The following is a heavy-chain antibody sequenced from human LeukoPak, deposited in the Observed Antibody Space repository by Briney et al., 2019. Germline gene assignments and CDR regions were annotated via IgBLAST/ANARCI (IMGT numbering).Heavy chain of an antibody. CDR3: ARGRGSGWYYLVSDGGYYFDY. CDR2: MNPNSGNT. CDR1: GYTFTSYD. Sequence: ASVKVSCKASGYTFTSYDINWVRQATGQGLEWMGWMNPNSGNTGYAQKFQGRVTMTRNTSISTAYMELSSLRSEDTAVYYCARGRGSGWYYLVSDGGYYFDYWGQGTLVTVSS. J-gene: IGHJ4*02. V-gene: IGHV1-8*01. D-gene: IGHD6-19*01.